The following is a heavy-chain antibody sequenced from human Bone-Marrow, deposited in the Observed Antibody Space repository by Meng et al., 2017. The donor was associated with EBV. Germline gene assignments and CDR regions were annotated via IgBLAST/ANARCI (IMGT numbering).Heavy chain of an antibody. Sequence: QGQLVRSGAEGKKPGSSVKVSCKTSGGTFRSDAVTWVRQAPGQGLEWMGGLIPMSDAPHYAQKFQGRVTITADESTSTHYMDLSGLRSEDTAVYYCASESGRGFTPDYWGQGTLVTVSS. CDR1: GGTFRSDA. CDR2: LIPMSDAP. CDR3: ASESGRGFTPDY. V-gene: IGHV1-69*01. D-gene: IGHD3-10*01. J-gene: IGHJ4*02.